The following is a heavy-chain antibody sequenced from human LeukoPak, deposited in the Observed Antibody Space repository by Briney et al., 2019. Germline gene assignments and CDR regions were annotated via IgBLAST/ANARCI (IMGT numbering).Heavy chain of an antibody. D-gene: IGHD6-19*01. CDR2: IYSGGST. CDR3: ARGGGWYGGYYFDY. V-gene: IGHV3-53*01. CDR1: GFTVSSNY. J-gene: IGHJ4*02. Sequence: PGGSLRLSCAASGFTVSSNYMSWVRQAPGKGLEWVSVIYSGGSTYYADSVKGRFTISRDNSKNTLYLQMNSLRAEDTAVYYCARGGGWYGGYYFDYWGQGTLVTVSS.